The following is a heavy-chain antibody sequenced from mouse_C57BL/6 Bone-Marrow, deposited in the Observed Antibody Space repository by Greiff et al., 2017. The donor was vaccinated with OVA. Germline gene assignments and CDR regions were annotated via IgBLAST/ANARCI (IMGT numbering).Heavy chain of an antibody. CDR2: IDPENGDT. V-gene: IGHV14-4*01. Sequence: VQLKESGAELVRPGASVKLSCTASGFNIKDDYMHWVKQRPEQGLEWIGWIDPENGDTEYASKFQGKATITADTSSNTAYLQLSSLTSEDTAVYYCTPIYYDYEAWFAYWGQGTLVTVSA. J-gene: IGHJ3*01. CDR3: TPIYYDYEAWFAY. D-gene: IGHD2-4*01. CDR1: GFNIKDDY.